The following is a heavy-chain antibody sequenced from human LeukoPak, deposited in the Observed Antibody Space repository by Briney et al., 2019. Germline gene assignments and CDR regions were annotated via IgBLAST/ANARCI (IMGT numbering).Heavy chain of an antibody. V-gene: IGHV3-11*03. CDR1: GFTFSDFY. CDR2: IISSTTYT. CDR3: ARQNGDYYYGSGSYKNWFDP. J-gene: IGHJ5*02. D-gene: IGHD3-10*01. Sequence: RGSLRLSCAASGFTFSDFYMSWVGQAPGKGLGWVSFIISSTTYTTYPASGEGRFAVSRDNPKNSLYLQMNSARAEDTAVYYCARQNGDYYYGSGSYKNWFDPWGQGNLVSVSS.